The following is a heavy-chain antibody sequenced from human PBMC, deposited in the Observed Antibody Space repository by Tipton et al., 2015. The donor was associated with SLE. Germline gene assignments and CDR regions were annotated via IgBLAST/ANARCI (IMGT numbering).Heavy chain of an antibody. D-gene: IGHD3-22*01. J-gene: IGHJ4*02. CDR1: GYSFTDFY. V-gene: IGHV1-2*02. CDR3: ARDCNPWNYDRNVYYPLCY. Sequence: QLVQSGAEVKKPGASVKVSCKASGYSFTDFYVHWVRQAPGQGLEWMGWINPNSGGTNFAQKFQGRVTMTRDTSITTAYMELSRLTSDDTAVYYCARDCNPWNYDRNVYYPLCYWGQGAPVTVSS. CDR2: INPNSGGT.